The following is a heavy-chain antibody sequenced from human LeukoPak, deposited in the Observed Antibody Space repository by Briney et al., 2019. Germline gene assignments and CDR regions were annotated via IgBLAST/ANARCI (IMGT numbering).Heavy chain of an antibody. CDR1: GGSISSYY. J-gene: IGHJ4*02. CDR3: ARHQLRGFLDDY. CDR2: IYYSGST. V-gene: IGHV4-59*08. D-gene: IGHD3-10*01. Sequence: SETLSLTCTVSGGSISSYYLSWIRQPPGKGVEWLGWIYYSGSTNYNPPLKSRVTISIDTPKHQFSLNLNSVTAADTAVYYCARHQLRGFLDDYWGQGTLVTVSS.